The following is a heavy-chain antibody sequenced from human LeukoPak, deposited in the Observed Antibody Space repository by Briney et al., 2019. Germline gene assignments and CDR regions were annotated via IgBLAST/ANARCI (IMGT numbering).Heavy chain of an antibody. CDR3: AILNIVVVVAATPFDY. Sequence: RAGGSLRLSCAASGFTFSSYAMSWVRQAPGKGLEWVSAISGSGGSTYYADSVKGRFTISRDNSKNTLYLQMNSLRAEDTAVCYCAILNIVVVVAATPFDYWGQGTLVTVSS. V-gene: IGHV3-23*01. J-gene: IGHJ4*02. CDR2: ISGSGGST. D-gene: IGHD2-15*01. CDR1: GFTFSSYA.